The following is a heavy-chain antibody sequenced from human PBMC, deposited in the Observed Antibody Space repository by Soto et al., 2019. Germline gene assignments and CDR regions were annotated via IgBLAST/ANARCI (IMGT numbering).Heavy chain of an antibody. J-gene: IGHJ6*03. CDR2: INPNSGGT. D-gene: IGHD3-3*01. CDR3: ARAYDFWSGRDPGLYYYYYMDV. V-gene: IGHV1-2*04. Sequence: ASVKVSCKASGYTFTGYYMHWVRQAPGQGLEWMGWINPNSGGTNYAQKFQGWVTMTRDTSISTAYMELSRLISDDTAVYYCARAYDFWSGRDPGLYYYYYMDVWGKGTTVTVSS. CDR1: GYTFTGYY.